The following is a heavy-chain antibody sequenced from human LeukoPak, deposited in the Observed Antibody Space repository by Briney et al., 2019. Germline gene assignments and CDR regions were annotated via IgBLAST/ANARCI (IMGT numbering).Heavy chain of an antibody. CDR1: GFTLSTYD. CDR2: ISRSGGST. CDR3: SKKGQSEDYGKPG. Sequence: PGGSLRLSCAASGFTLSTYDMYWVRQAPGKGLECVSSISRSGGSTYYADSVKGRFTISRDNSKNTLYLQMSSLRADDTAVYYCSKKGQSEDYGKPGWGQGTLVTVSS. J-gene: IGHJ4*02. D-gene: IGHD4-17*01. V-gene: IGHV3-23*01.